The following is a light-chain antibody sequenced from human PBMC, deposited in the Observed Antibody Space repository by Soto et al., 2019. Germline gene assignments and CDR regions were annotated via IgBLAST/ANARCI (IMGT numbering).Light chain of an antibody. CDR2: GAS. V-gene: IGKV3-15*01. Sequence: EIVMTQSPATLSVSTGERATLSCWASQTVNSNLAWYQQKPGQAPRLLIYGASTRATGIPARFSGSGSGTEFTLTISSLQSEDFAVYYCQQYNNWPRTFGQGTKVDIK. CDR1: QTVNSN. J-gene: IGKJ1*01. CDR3: QQYNNWPRT.